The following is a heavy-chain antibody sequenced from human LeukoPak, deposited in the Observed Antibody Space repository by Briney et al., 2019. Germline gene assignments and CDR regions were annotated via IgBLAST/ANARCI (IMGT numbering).Heavy chain of an antibody. D-gene: IGHD3-22*01. CDR1: GYSISSGYY. CDR3: ARSAYYYDSRRGDYYYMDV. Sequence: PSETLSLTCAVSGYSISSGYYWGWIRQPPGKGLEWIGYIYYSGSTYYNPSLKSRVTISVDTSKNQFSLKLSSVTAADTAVYYCARSAYYYDSRRGDYYYMDVWGKGTTVTVSS. CDR2: IYYSGST. J-gene: IGHJ6*03. V-gene: IGHV4-30-4*08.